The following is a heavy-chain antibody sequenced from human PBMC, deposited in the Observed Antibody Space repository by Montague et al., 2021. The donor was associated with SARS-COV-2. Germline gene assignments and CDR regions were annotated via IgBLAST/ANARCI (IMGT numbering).Heavy chain of an antibody. CDR3: TSGREVNYNVMDV. V-gene: IGHV6-1*01. CDR1: GDSVSINSAT. Sequence: CAISGDSVSINSATWNWVRQSPSRGLEWLGRTYYRSKWYNDYAVSLRGRVTIDPDTSKNQFSLQLNSVTPEDTAIYYCTSGREVNYNVMDVWGQGTTVTVSS. CDR2: TYYRSKWYN. D-gene: IGHD2-21*01. J-gene: IGHJ6*02.